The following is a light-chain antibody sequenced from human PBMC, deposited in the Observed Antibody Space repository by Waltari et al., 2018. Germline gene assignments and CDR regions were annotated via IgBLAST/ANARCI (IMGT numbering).Light chain of an antibody. CDR3: CSFAAGNTVI. CDR2: DVS. J-gene: IGLJ2*01. V-gene: IGLV2-11*01. Sequence: QSALTQPRSVSGSPGQAVTISCTGTSSDVGGYNSVSWYQQDPGNAPKLLIFDVSERPSGVSDRFSGSKSGNTASLPISGLQAEDEADYHCCSFAAGNTVIFGGGTKLTVV. CDR1: SSDVGGYNS.